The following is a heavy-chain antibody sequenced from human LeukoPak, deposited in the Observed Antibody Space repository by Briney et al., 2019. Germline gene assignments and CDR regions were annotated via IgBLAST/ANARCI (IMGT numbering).Heavy chain of an antibody. J-gene: IGHJ4*02. CDR2: IKSKTDGGTT. D-gene: IGHD5-12*01. CDR1: GFTFSNAW. CDR3: TTGSRPYSPTDY. V-gene: IGHV3-15*01. Sequence: GGSLRLSCAASGFTFSNAWMSWVRQAPGKGLEWVGRIKSKTDGGTTDYAAPVKGRLTISRDDSKNTLYLQMNSLKTEDTAVYYCTTGSRPYSPTDYWGQGTLVTVSS.